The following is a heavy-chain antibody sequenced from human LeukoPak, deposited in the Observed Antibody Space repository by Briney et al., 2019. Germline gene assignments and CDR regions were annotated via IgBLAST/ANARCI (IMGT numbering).Heavy chain of an antibody. D-gene: IGHD3-10*01. CDR3: ASELWFGELLEPENYFDY. J-gene: IGHJ4*02. Sequence: SVKVSCKAXGGTFXSYAISWVRQAPGQGLEWMGRIIPILGIANYAQKFQGRVTITADKSTSTAYMELSSLRSEDTAVYYCASELWFGELLEPENYFDYWGQGTLVTVSS. CDR1: GGTFXSYA. CDR2: IIPILGIA. V-gene: IGHV1-69*10.